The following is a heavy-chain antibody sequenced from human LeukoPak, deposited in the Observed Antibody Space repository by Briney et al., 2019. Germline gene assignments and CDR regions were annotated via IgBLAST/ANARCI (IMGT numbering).Heavy chain of an antibody. V-gene: IGHV3-48*03. D-gene: IGHD5-24*01. CDR3: ARASGRDGFNTPFEY. J-gene: IGHJ4*02. CDR2: ISSSGETI. CDR1: GFTFGDYA. Sequence: GGSLRLSCTASGFTFGDYAMSWVRQAPGKGLEWLFYISSSGETIYFADSMKGRFTISRDNANNSLSLQMNSLRVEDTAIYYCARASGRDGFNTPFEYWGQGTLVTVSS.